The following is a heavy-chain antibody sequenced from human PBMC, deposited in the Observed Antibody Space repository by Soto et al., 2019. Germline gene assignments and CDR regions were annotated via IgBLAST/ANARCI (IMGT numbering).Heavy chain of an antibody. CDR1: GYTVSDFD. D-gene: IGHD3-16*01. CDR3: ARGNPFNYAGFDV. Sequence: ASVKVSCKACGYTVSDFDINELRQASGQGPEWMGWMNAKSGDTFFPQRFQGKFNMTWDTSLSTAYMEVGSLTSDDTAIYYCARGNPFNYAGFDVWGQGTTVTVSS. V-gene: IGHV1-8*01. CDR2: MNAKSGDT. J-gene: IGHJ6*02.